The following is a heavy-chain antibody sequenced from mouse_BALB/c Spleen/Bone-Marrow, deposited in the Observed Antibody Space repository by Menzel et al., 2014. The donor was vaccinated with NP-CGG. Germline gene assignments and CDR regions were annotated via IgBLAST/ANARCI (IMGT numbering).Heavy chain of an antibody. Sequence: VQLQQSGAELARPGASVKLSCKASGYTFTSYWMQWVKQRPGQGLEWIGAIYPGDGDTRYTQKFKGKATLTADKSSSTAYMQLSSLASEDSAVYYCASYYDYDGRGYWGQGTTLTVS. D-gene: IGHD2-4*01. CDR3: ASYYDYDGRGY. V-gene: IGHV1-87*01. CDR2: IYPGDGDT. CDR1: GYTFTSYW. J-gene: IGHJ2*01.